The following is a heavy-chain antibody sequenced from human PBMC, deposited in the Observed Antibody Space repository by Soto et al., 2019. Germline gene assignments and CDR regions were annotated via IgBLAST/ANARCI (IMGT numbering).Heavy chain of an antibody. CDR3: AKDWYASGPGYFDY. V-gene: IGHV3-23*01. D-gene: IGHD6-19*01. Sequence: ARSMRLSCAASRDSVNSCAMIRRRKAPGKGLEWVSAISGSGGSTYYADSVNGRLTISRDNSKNTLYLQMNSLRAEDTAVYYCAKDWYASGPGYFDYWGHGTLVTVSS. J-gene: IGHJ4*01. CDR1: RDSVNSCA. CDR2: ISGSGGST.